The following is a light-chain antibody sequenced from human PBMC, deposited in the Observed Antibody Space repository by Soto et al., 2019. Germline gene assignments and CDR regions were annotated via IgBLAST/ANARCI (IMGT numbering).Light chain of an antibody. Sequence: DIVLTHSPGTLSLSPCDRATLSFSASQSVSTSYLAWYQQKPGLAPRLLIYDASSRATGIPDRFSGSASGTDFTLSISRLEPEDSAVYYCQQYGRSPRMFGQGTKVDIK. V-gene: IGKV3D-20*01. CDR3: QQYGRSPRM. J-gene: IGKJ1*01. CDR2: DAS. CDR1: QSVSTSY.